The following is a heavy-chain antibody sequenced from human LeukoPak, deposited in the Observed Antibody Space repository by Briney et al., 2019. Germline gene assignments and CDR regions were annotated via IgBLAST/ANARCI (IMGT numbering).Heavy chain of an antibody. CDR2: IYSGGST. CDR3: ARDIAAAGLDIDY. J-gene: IGHJ4*02. CDR1: GYTISNNY. D-gene: IGHD6-13*01. Sequence: GGSLRLSCAASGYTISNNYMGWVRQAPGKGLEWVSVIYSGGSTYYAGSVKGRFTISRDNSENTLFLQMNSLRAEDTAVYYCARDIAAAGLDIDYWGQGTLVTVSS. V-gene: IGHV3-66*01.